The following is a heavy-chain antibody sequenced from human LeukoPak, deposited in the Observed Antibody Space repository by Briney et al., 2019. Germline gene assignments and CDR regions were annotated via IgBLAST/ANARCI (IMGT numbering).Heavy chain of an antibody. J-gene: IGHJ1*01. V-gene: IGHV4-4*07. CDR3: ARTYYYDSSGYGYSQH. Sequence: PSETLSLTFTFTGGSISSYYWSWIGPPGGRGVDGIGRIYTSGWTKYNLSRKSRVTTSVDTSKHQFSLKLSSVTAADTAVYYCARTYYYDSSGYGYSQHWGQGTLVTVSS. CDR2: IYTSGWT. D-gene: IGHD3-22*01. CDR1: GGSISSYY.